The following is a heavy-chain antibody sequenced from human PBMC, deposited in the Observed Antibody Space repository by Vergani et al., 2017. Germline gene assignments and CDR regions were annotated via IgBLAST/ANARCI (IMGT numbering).Heavy chain of an antibody. V-gene: IGHV4-39*01. Sequence: QVQLQESGPGLVKASETLSLTCTVSGGSISRSSYYWGWIRQPPGKGLEWIGSIYYSGGTDYNPSLKSRLTISVDTSKNQFSLKLSSVTAADTAVYYCARPNRRYCSGGSCYASRYFQHWGQGTLVTVSS. CDR3: ARPNRRYCSGGSCYASRYFQH. J-gene: IGHJ1*01. CDR1: GGSISRSSYY. D-gene: IGHD2-15*01. CDR2: IYYSGGT.